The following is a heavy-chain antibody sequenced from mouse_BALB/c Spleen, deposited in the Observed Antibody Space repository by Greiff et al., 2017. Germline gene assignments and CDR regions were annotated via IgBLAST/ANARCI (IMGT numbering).Heavy chain of an antibody. V-gene: IGHV5-4*02. J-gene: IGHJ2*01. Sequence: EVQGVESGGGLVQPGGSLKLSCAASGFTFSDYYMYWVRQTPEKRLEWVATISSGGSYTYYPDSVKGRFTISRDNAKNTLYLQMSSLKSEDTAMYYCTREDYGNYIFDYWGQGTTLTVSS. CDR2: ISSGGSYT. D-gene: IGHD2-1*01. CDR3: TREDYGNYIFDY. CDR1: GFTFSDYY.